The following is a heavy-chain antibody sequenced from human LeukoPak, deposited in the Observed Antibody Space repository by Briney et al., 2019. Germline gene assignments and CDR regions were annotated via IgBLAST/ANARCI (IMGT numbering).Heavy chain of an antibody. D-gene: IGHD6-19*01. V-gene: IGHV3-53*05. Sequence: SGGSLGLSCAASGFTVSSNYMSWVRQAPGKGLEWVSVIYSGGSTYYADSVKGRFTISRDNSKNTLYLQMGSLRPEDMAVYYCARVDSGSACASWGQGILVTVSS. J-gene: IGHJ1*01. CDR2: IYSGGST. CDR1: GFTVSSNY. CDR3: ARVDSGSACAS.